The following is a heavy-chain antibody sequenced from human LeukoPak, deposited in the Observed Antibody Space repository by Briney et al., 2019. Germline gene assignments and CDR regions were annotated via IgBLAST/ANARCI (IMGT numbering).Heavy chain of an antibody. CDR1: GFTFSSYA. J-gene: IGHJ4*02. CDR2: ISWNSGSI. V-gene: IGHV3-9*01. CDR3: AKDIGGVGVTTPDY. D-gene: IGHD3-16*01. Sequence: GGSLRLSCAASGFTFSSYAMHWVRLAPGKGLEWVSGISWNSGSIGYADSVKGRFTISRDNAKNSLYLQMNSLRAEDTALYYCAKDIGGVGVTTPDYWGQGTLVTVSS.